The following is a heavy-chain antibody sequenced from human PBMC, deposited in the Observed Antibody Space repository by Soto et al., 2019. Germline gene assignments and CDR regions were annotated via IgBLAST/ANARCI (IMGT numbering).Heavy chain of an antibody. CDR3: AKDRSHWNYYYYYAMDV. CDR2: ISYDGSNK. CDR1: GFTFSSYG. J-gene: IGHJ6*02. Sequence: PGGSLRLSCAASGFTFSSYGMHWVRQAPGKGLEWVAIISYDGSNKYYVDSVKGRFTISRDNSKNTLYLQMNSLRAEDTAVYHCAKDRSHWNYYYYYAMDVWGQGTTVTVSS. D-gene: IGHD1-1*01. V-gene: IGHV3-30*18.